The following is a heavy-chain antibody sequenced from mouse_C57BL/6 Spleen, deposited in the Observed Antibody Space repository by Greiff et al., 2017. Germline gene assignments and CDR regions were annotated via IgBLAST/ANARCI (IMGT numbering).Heavy chain of an antibody. V-gene: IGHV2-2*01. CDR3: ARKRLDDGSSYYYAMDD. CDR1: GFSLTSYG. J-gene: IGHJ4*01. CDR2: IWSGGST. D-gene: IGHD1-1*01. Sequence: VQRVESGPGLVQPSQSLSITCTVSGFSLTSYGVHWVRQSPGKGLEWLGVIWSGGSTDYNAAFISRLSISKDNSKSQVFFKMNSLQADDTAIYYCARKRLDDGSSYYYAMDDWGQGTSVTVSS.